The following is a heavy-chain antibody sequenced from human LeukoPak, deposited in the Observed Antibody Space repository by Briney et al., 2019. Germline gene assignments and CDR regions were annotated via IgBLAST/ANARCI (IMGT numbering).Heavy chain of an antibody. J-gene: IGHJ6*02. D-gene: IGHD2-2*02. CDR2: INPNSGGT. V-gene: IGHV1-2*02. Sequence: ASVKVSCKASGYTFTGYYMHWVRQAPGQGLEWMGWINPNSGGTNYAQKFQGGVTMTRDTSISTAYMELSRLRSDDTAVYYCARDLDCSSTSCYTSDYYYYYGMDVWGQGTTVTVSS. CDR1: GYTFTGYY. CDR3: ARDLDCSSTSCYTSDYYYYYGMDV.